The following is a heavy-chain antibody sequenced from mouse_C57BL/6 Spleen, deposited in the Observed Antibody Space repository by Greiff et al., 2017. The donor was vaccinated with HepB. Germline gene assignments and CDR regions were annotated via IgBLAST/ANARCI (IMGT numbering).Heavy chain of an antibody. CDR2: INYDGSST. CDR1: GFTFSDYY. J-gene: IGHJ2*01. D-gene: IGHD2-3*01. V-gene: IGHV5-16*01. Sequence: EVQLVESEGGLVQPGSSMKLSCTASGFTFSDYYMAWVRQVPEKGLEWVANINYDGSSTYYLDSLKSRFIISRDNAKNILYLQMSRLKSEDTATYYCARVYDGYYVGFFFDDWGQGTTLTVAS. CDR3: ARVYDGYYVGFFFDD.